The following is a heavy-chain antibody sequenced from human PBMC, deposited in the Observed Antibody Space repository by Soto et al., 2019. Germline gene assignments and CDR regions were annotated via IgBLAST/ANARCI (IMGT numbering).Heavy chain of an antibody. D-gene: IGHD3-3*01. J-gene: IGHJ6*03. Sequence: SETLSLTCTVSGGSISSYYWSWIRQPPGKGLEWIGYIYYSGSTNYNPSLKIRVTISVDTSKNQFSLKLSSVTAADTAVYYCAIVSGDLECLFRFPEILTPRDYYYYYMDVWGKGTTVTV. V-gene: IGHV4-59*01. CDR1: GGSISSYY. CDR3: AIVSGDLECLFRFPEILTPRDYYYYYMDV. CDR2: IYYSGST.